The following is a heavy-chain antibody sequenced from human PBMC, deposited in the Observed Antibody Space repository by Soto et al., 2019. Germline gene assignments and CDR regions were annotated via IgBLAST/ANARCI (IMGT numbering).Heavy chain of an antibody. CDR2: MNQDGSQK. CDR1: GVTLSNYW. Sequence: GGSLRLARAASGVTLSNYWMSWVRQAPGKGLEWVANMNQDGSQKNYVDSVKGRFTISRDNGKNSLYLQMNSLRADDTAVYYCASVSGGEYRGRPLDYWGQGTLVTVSS. D-gene: IGHD1-26*01. CDR3: ASVSGGEYRGRPLDY. V-gene: IGHV3-7*05. J-gene: IGHJ4*02.